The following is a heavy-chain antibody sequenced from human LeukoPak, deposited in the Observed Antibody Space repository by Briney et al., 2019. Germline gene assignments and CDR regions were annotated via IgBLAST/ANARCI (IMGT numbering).Heavy chain of an antibody. CDR2: INPNSGGT. V-gene: IGHV1-2*02. Sequence: ASVKVSCKASGYTFTGYYIHWVRQAPGQGLEWMGWINPNSGGTNYAQKFQGRVTMTRDTSISTAYMELSRLRSDDTAVYYCARDLPLTVTTSDYWGQGTLATVSS. CDR1: GYTFTGYY. CDR3: ARDLPLTVTTSDY. D-gene: IGHD4-17*01. J-gene: IGHJ4*02.